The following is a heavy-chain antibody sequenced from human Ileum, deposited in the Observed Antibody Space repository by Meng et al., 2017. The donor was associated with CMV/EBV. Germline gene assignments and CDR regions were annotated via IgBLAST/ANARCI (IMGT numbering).Heavy chain of an antibody. D-gene: IGHD6-13*01. Sequence: GSLRLSCAASGFIFSDHYMDWVRQAPGKGLEWIGSIYYSGSTYYNPSLKSRVTISVDTSKNQFSLKLSSVTAADTAVYYCARLIRGREAARRDLTPDYWGQGTLVTVSS. V-gene: IGHV4-38-2*01. CDR3: ARLIRGREAARRDLTPDY. CDR2: IYYSGST. CDR1: GFIFSDHY. J-gene: IGHJ4*02.